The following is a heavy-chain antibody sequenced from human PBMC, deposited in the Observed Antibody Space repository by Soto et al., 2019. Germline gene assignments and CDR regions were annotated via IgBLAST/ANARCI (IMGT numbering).Heavy chain of an antibody. Sequence: VQVEESGGGLVLPGGSLRLSCDVSAVSEFIFSDQYMDWVRQAPGKRLEWVGRVRNTVNSFSTAYAASVQGRFTISRDEPKNTVYLQMIRLKTEDTGVYFCSRGDPTAKSPDYWGQGTMVTVSS. V-gene: IGHV3-72*01. J-gene: IGHJ4*02. CDR2: VRNTVNSFST. CDR1: EFIFSDQY. D-gene: IGHD2-21*02. CDR3: SRGDPTAKSPDY.